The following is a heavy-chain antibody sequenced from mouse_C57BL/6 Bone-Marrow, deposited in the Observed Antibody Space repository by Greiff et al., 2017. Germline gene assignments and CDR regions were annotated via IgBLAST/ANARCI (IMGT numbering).Heavy chain of an antibody. CDR1: GYTFTSYW. V-gene: IGHV1-64*01. J-gene: IGHJ2*01. CDR3: ARKSDYYGSRFDY. D-gene: IGHD1-1*01. Sequence: QVQLQQSGAELVKPGASVKLSCKASGYTFTSYWMHWVKQRPGQGLEWIGMIHPTSGSTNYNEKFKSKATLTVDKSSSTAYMQLSSLTSEDSAVYYCARKSDYYGSRFDYWGQGTTLTVSS. CDR2: IHPTSGST.